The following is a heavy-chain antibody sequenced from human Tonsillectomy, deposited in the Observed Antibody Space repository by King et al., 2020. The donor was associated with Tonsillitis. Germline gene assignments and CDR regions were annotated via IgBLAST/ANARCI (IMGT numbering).Heavy chain of an antibody. J-gene: IGHJ4*02. Sequence: VQLQQWGAGLLKPSETLSLTCAVSGGSFSGYYWTWIRQPPGQGLEWIGEINHRGSTNYNPSLESRVTMSVEMSKNRFSLKMSSVTAGDTAVYYCARGYSSTSWYCDYWGQGTLVTVSS. V-gene: IGHV4-34*01. D-gene: IGHD2-2*01. CDR3: ARGYSSTSWYCDY. CDR1: GGSFSGYY. CDR2: INHRGST.